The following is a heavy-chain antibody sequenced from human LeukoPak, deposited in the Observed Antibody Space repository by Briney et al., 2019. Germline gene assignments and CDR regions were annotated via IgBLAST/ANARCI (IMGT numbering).Heavy chain of an antibody. D-gene: IGHD6-13*01. V-gene: IGHV1-2*02. CDR3: ARWDGYSSSPDY. J-gene: IGHJ4*02. CDR1: GYTFTGYY. Sequence: ASVKVSCKASGYTFTGYYMHWVRQAPGQGLEWMGWINPNSGGTNYAQKFQGRVTMTRDMSTTTTYMELTRLRSDDTAFYYCARWDGYSSSPDYWGQGSLVTVSS. CDR2: INPNSGGT.